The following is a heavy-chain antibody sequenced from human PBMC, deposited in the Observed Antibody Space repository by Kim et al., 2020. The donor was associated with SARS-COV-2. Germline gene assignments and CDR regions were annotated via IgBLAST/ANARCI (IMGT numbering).Heavy chain of an antibody. CDR2: IYYSGST. D-gene: IGHD6-13*01. Sequence: SETLSLTCTVSGGSISSYYWSWIRQPPGKGLEWIGYIYYSGSTNYNPSLKSRVTISVDTSKNQFSLKLSSVTAADTAVYYCARLSNSSSWYPHYYYYYGMDVWGQGTTVTVSS. CDR1: GGSISSYY. CDR3: ARLSNSSSWYPHYYYYYGMDV. V-gene: IGHV4-59*08. J-gene: IGHJ6*02.